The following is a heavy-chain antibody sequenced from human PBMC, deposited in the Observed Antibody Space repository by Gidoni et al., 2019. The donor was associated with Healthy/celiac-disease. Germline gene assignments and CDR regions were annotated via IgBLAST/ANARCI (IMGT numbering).Heavy chain of an antibody. Sequence: QVQLQESGPGLVKPSETLSLTCAVSGYSISSGYYWGWIRQPPGKGLEWIGSIYHSGSTYYNPSLKSRVTISVDTSKNQFSLKLSSVTAADTAVYYCARGVGRAFDIWGQGTMVTVSS. J-gene: IGHJ3*02. D-gene: IGHD2-15*01. CDR1: GYSISSGYY. CDR2: IYHSGST. V-gene: IGHV4-38-2*01. CDR3: ARGVGRAFDI.